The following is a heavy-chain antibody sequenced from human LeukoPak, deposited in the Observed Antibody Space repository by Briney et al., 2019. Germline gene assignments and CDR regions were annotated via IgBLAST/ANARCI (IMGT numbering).Heavy chain of an antibody. V-gene: IGHV4-61*02. Sequence: SQTLSLTCTVSGGSISSGSYYWSWIRQPAGTGLEWIGRIYTSGSTNYNPSLKSRVTISVDTSKNQFSLKLSSVTAADTAVYYCARGGPYMVALGTWGQGTLVTVSS. CDR1: GGSISSGSYY. CDR2: IYTSGST. CDR3: ARGGPYMVALGT. D-gene: IGHD5-12*01. J-gene: IGHJ5*02.